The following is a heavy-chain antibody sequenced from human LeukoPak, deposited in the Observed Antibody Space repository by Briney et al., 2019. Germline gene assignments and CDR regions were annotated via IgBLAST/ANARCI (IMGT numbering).Heavy chain of an antibody. CDR3: ARTRYSNYDYYYYYYMDV. J-gene: IGHJ6*03. V-gene: IGHV1-69*13. D-gene: IGHD4-11*01. Sequence: SVKVSCKASGGTFSSYAISWVRQAPGQGLEWMGGIIPIFGTANYAQKFQGRVTITADESTSTAYMELSSLRFEDTAVYYCARTRYSNYDYYYYYYMDVWGKGTTVTVSS. CDR1: GGTFSSYA. CDR2: IIPIFGTA.